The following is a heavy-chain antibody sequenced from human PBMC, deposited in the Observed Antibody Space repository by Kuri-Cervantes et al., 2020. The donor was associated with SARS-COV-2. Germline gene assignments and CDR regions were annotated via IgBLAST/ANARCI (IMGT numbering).Heavy chain of an antibody. D-gene: IGHD3-3*01. CDR2: IRNGGST. Sequence: SETLSLTCTVSGGSIGSSHYWGWIRQPPGKGLEWIGSIRNGGSTYFNPSLKSRVSISVDTSKNHVSLRLTSVTAADTAVYFCARQMMSSITIFGVVITRNWFDPWGQGTLVTVSS. V-gene: IGHV4-39*01. CDR1: GGSIGSSHY. J-gene: IGHJ5*02. CDR3: ARQMMSSITIFGVVITRNWFDP.